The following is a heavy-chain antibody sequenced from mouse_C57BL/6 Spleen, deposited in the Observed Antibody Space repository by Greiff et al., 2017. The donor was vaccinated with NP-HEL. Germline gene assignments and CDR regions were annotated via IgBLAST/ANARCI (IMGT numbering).Heavy chain of an antibody. CDR3: ARSLIYYDYDLFDY. V-gene: IGHV1-64*01. Sequence: QVQLQQPGAELVKPGASVKLSCKASGYTFTSYWMHWVKQRPGQGLEWIGMIHPNSGSTNYNEKFKSKATLTVDKSSSTAYMQLSSLTSEDAAVYYCARSLIYYDYDLFDYWGQGTTLTVSS. D-gene: IGHD2-4*01. J-gene: IGHJ2*01. CDR2: IHPNSGST. CDR1: GYTFTSYW.